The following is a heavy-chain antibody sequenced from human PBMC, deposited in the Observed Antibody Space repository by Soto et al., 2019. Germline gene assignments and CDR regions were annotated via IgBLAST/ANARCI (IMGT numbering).Heavy chain of an antibody. Sequence: TSETLSLTCTVSGGXICSYYWSWIRQPPGKGLEWIGYIYYSGSTNYNPSLKSRVTISVDTSKNQFSLKLSSVTAADTAVYYCARGIAVDGTNIWGQGTMVTXSS. V-gene: IGHV4-59*01. CDR1: GGXICSYY. J-gene: IGHJ3*02. CDR2: IYYSGST. CDR3: ARGIAVDGTNI. D-gene: IGHD6-19*01.